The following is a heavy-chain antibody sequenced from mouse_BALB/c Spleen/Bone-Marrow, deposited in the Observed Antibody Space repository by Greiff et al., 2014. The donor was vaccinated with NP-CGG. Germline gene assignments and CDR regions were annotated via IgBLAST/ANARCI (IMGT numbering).Heavy chain of an antibody. J-gene: IGHJ3*01. CDR2: INPGSGGT. V-gene: IGHV1-54*01. CDR3: AREIITSFAY. D-gene: IGHD1-1*01. Sequence: VKLMESGAELVRPGTSVKVSCEASGYAFTNYLIEWVKQRPGQGLEWIGVINPGSGGTNYNEKFKGKATLTADKSSSTAYMQLSSLTSDDSAVYFCAREIITSFAYWGQGTLVTVSA. CDR1: GYAFTNYL.